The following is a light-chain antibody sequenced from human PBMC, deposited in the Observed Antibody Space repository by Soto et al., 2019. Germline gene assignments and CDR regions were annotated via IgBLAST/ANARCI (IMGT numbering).Light chain of an antibody. V-gene: IGKV1-12*02. CDR1: QGIGSW. J-gene: IGKJ3*01. CDR3: QQSYSTLWT. CDR2: AAS. Sequence: DIQMTQFPSSVSASVGDRVTITCRASQGIGSWLAWYQQKPGKAPRLLIYAASSLQSGVPSRFSGSGSGTDFTLTISSLQPEDFATYYCQQSYSTLWTFGPGTKVDIK.